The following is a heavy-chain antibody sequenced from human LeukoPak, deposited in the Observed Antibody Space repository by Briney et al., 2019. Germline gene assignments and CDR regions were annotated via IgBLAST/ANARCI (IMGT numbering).Heavy chain of an antibody. Sequence: PSETLSLTCAVSGGSISSGGYSWSWIRQPPGKGLEWIGYIYHSGSTYYNPSLKSRVTISVDRSKNQFSLKLSSVTAADTAVYYCARDFNGDHDYWGQGTLVTVSS. D-gene: IGHD4-17*01. J-gene: IGHJ4*02. V-gene: IGHV4-30-2*01. CDR2: IYHSGST. CDR1: GGSISSGGYS. CDR3: ARDFNGDHDY.